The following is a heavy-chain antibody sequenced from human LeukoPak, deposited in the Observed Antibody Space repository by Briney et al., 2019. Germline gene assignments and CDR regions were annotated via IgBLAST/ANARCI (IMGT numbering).Heavy chain of an antibody. V-gene: IGHV3-64*04. Sequence: GGSLKLSCSASGFTFSSYAMYWVRQAPGKGLEYVSAITSDGLTTHYADSVKGRFTISRDNAKNSLYLQMNSLRAEDTAVYYCARVPLAALPYYFDYWGQGTLVTVSS. CDR1: GFTFSSYA. CDR2: ITSDGLTT. J-gene: IGHJ4*02. CDR3: ARVPLAALPYYFDY. D-gene: IGHD6-13*01.